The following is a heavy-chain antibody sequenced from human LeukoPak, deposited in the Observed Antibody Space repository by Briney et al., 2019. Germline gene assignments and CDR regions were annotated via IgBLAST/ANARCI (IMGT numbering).Heavy chain of an antibody. V-gene: IGHV4-59*01. CDR2: IDYSGST. Sequence: SETLSLTCTVSGGSISSYYWSWIRQPPGKGLEWIGYIDYSGSTNYNPSLKSRVTISVDTSKNQFSLKLSSVTAADTAVYYCARVSDYYYGMDVWGQGTTVTVSS. CDR3: ARVSDYYYGMDV. CDR1: GGSISSYY. J-gene: IGHJ6*02.